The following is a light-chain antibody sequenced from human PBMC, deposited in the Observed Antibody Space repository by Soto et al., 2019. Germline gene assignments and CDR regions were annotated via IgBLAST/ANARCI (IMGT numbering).Light chain of an antibody. J-gene: IGLJ1*01. V-gene: IGLV2-14*01. CDR2: EVT. CDR3: FSFTSHSSHYV. Sequence: QSALTQPASVYGSPGQSITISCTGTISDVGGHGYVSWYQQHPGKAPKLMIYEVTYRPSGVSDRFSGSKSGNTASLTISGLQSEDEADYYCFSFTSHSSHYVFGTGTKLTVL. CDR1: ISDVGGHGY.